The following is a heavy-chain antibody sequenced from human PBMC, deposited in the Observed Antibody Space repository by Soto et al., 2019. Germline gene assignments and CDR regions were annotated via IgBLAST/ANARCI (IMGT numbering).Heavy chain of an antibody. CDR3: ARDQLSSGLYVWFDP. CDR2: VHKTGST. Sequence: PSETLSLTCTVSGGSMSNDYWSWIRQPPGRGLEWIGCVHKTGSTNYNPSLKSRVTISMNTSKNQFFLKLTSVTAADTAVYYCARDQLSSGLYVWFDPWGQGTLVTVSS. J-gene: IGHJ5*02. V-gene: IGHV4-59*01. CDR1: GGSMSNDY. D-gene: IGHD6-25*01.